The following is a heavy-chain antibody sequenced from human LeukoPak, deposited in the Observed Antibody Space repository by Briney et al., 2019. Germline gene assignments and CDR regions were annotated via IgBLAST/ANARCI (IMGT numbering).Heavy chain of an antibody. V-gene: IGHV3-23*01. CDR1: GFTFSSYA. CDR2: ISGSGGST. D-gene: IGHD5-12*01. CDR3: AKAPSVTGYSGYDYLPFDY. J-gene: IGHJ4*02. Sequence: GGSLRPSCAASGFTFSSYAMSWVRQAPGKGLEWVSAISGSGGSTYYADSVKGRFTISRDNSKNTLYLQMNSLRAEDTAVYYCAKAPSVTGYSGYDYLPFDYWGQGTLVTVSS.